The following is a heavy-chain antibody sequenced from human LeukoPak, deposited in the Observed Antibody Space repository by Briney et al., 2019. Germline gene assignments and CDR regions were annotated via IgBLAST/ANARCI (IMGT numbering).Heavy chain of an antibody. CDR1: GFTVDTKY. CDR3: SRGLTYLDY. J-gene: IGHJ4*02. V-gene: IGHV3-53*01. Sequence: GGSLRLSCAASGFTVDTKYMTWVRQASGKGLEWVSGIYSGGSTQYADSVKGRFTISRDNSKNTMYLQMNSLRAEDTAVYYCSRGLTYLDYWGQGTLVTVSS. CDR2: IYSGGST. D-gene: IGHD1-14*01.